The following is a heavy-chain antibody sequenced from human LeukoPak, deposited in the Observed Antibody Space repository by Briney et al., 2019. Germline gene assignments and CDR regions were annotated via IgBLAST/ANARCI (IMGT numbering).Heavy chain of an antibody. V-gene: IGHV1-2*02. CDR2: INPNSGGT. CDR3: ASLGYYYYMDV. Sequence: GESLKISCKGSGYSFTSYWIGWARQAPGQGLEWMGWINPNSGGTNYAQKFQGRVTMTRDTSISTAYMELSRLRSDDTAVYYCASLGYYYYMDVWGKGTTVTISS. CDR1: GYSFTSYW. J-gene: IGHJ6*03.